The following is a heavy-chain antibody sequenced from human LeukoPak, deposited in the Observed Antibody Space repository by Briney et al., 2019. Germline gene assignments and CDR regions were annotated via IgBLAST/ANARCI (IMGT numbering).Heavy chain of an antibody. Sequence: PSETLSLTCTVYGGSFSGYYWSWIRQPPGKGLEWIGEINHSGSTNYNPSLKSRVTISVDTSKNQFSLRLSSVTAADTAIYYCARLEMTTVYYFDFWGQGTLVTVSS. D-gene: IGHD4-11*01. J-gene: IGHJ4*02. CDR2: INHSGST. V-gene: IGHV4-34*01. CDR3: ARLEMTTVYYFDF. CDR1: GGSFSGYY.